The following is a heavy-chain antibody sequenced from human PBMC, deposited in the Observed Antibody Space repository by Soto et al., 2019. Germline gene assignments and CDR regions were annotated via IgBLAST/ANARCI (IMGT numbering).Heavy chain of an antibody. D-gene: IGHD2-15*01. Sequence: ASVKVSFKASGYTFTRYNVHWVRQAPGQGLEWMAIINPSGGTTYYMQKFEGRVTLTTDTSTSTVYMELSSLRSDDTAVYYCARVRGGGSEYFFDYWGQGTLVTVSS. CDR1: GYTFTRYN. CDR2: INPSGGTT. CDR3: ARVRGGGSEYFFDY. J-gene: IGHJ4*02. V-gene: IGHV1-46*01.